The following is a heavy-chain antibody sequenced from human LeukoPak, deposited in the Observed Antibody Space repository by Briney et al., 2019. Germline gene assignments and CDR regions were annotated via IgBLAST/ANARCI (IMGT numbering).Heavy chain of an antibody. Sequence: SVKVSCKASGFTSTNFAVQWVRQARGQRLEWRGWIIVGSGATKCAQDFQERVTITRDLSTSTLYMELRSLTSEDTAVYYCAADLSNPRMGASYLDSWGQGTLVTVSS. CDR1: GFTSTNFA. CDR2: IIVGSGAT. J-gene: IGHJ4*02. V-gene: IGHV1-58*01. CDR3: AADLSNPRMGASYLDS. D-gene: IGHD3-16*01.